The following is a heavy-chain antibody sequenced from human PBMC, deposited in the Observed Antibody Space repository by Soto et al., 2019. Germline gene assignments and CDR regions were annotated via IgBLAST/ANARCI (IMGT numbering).Heavy chain of an antibody. Sequence: SETLSLTCTVSHGSITSGDYFWAWIRHPPGKGLEFIGSVHSSGGTYYSPSLKSRASISIDKSRNQFSLKLTSVNAGDTAVYFCASVVVGATRQTGSDHWGQGTLVTVSS. V-gene: IGHV4-39*01. D-gene: IGHD2-15*01. CDR2: VHSSGGT. CDR1: HGSITSGDYF. J-gene: IGHJ4*02. CDR3: ASVVVGATRQTGSDH.